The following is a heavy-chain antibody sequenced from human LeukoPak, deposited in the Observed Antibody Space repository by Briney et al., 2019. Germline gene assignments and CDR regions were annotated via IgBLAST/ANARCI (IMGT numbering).Heavy chain of an antibody. Sequence: ASVKVSCKASGGTFSSYAISWVRQAPGQGLEWMGRIIPIFGIANYAQKFQGRVTITADKSTSTAYMELSSLRSEDTAVYYCARGHYDFWGGYRYYYYYGMDVWGQGTTVTVSS. CDR3: ARGHYDFWGGYRYYYYYGMDV. CDR2: IIPIFGIA. D-gene: IGHD3-3*01. CDR1: GGTFSSYA. J-gene: IGHJ6*02. V-gene: IGHV1-69*04.